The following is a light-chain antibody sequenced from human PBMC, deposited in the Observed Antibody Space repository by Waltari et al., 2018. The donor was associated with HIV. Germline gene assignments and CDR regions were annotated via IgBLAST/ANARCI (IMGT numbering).Light chain of an antibody. V-gene: IGLV2-14*01. CDR2: EVS. CDR3: LLKIGSNTPI. Sequence: QSALTQPPSLSGSPGQSLTIPCTVSHRDIGVSDSVSWYQQHPGKVPKLVIYEVSKRPSGVSDRFSGSKSGNTASLAISGLQAEDEADYYCLLKIGSNTPIFGGGTKLTVL. CDR1: HRDIGVSDS. J-gene: IGLJ2*01.